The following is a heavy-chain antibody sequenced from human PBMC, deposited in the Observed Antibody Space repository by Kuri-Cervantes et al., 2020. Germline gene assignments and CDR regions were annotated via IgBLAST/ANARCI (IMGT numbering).Heavy chain of an antibody. CDR3: ATRAPVISSSWQPYYFDY. CDR1: GYTFTSYG. J-gene: IGHJ4*02. D-gene: IGHD6-13*01. CDR2: ISAYNGNT. V-gene: IGHV1-18*01. Sequence: ASVKVSCKASGYTFTSYGISWVRQAPGQGLEWMGWISAYNGNTKYSQKFQGRVTITRDTSASTAYMELSSLRSEDTAVYYCATRAPVISSSWQPYYFDYWGQGTLVTVSS.